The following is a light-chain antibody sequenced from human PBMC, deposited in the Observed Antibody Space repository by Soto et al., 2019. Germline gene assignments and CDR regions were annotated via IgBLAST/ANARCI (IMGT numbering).Light chain of an antibody. CDR2: DVS. V-gene: IGLV2-11*01. J-gene: IGLJ1*01. CDR1: SRDVGGYNY. Sequence: QSALTQPRLVSGSPGQSVTISCTGTSRDVGGYNYVSWYQQHPGKAPKLMIYDVSKRPSGVPDRFSGSKSGNTASLTISGLQAEDEADYYCCSYAGSYTYVFGTGTKV. CDR3: CSYAGSYTYV.